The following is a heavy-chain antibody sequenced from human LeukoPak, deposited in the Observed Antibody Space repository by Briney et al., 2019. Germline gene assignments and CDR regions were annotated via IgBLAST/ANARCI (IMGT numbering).Heavy chain of an antibody. CDR1: GDSVSSFY. D-gene: IGHD1-26*01. CDR3: ARLRYTGTSQYYFDS. CDR2: IYSKGTT. J-gene: IGHJ4*02. V-gene: IGHV4-4*07. Sequence: PETLSLTCAVSGDSVSSFYWSWVRQSAGKGLEWIGRIYSKGTTKYNLSLKSRVTISLDQSKNQFSLYLSSVTAADTAVYYCARLRYTGTSQYYFDSWGQGFLVTVSS.